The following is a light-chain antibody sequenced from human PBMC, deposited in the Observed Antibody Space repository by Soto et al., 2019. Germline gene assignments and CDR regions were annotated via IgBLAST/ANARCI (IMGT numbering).Light chain of an antibody. V-gene: IGKV3-20*01. CDR2: GAS. CDR1: QSVSSSY. CDR3: QQYRT. J-gene: IGKJ1*01. Sequence: EIVLTQSPGTLSLSPGERATLSCRASQSVSSSYLAWYQQKPGQAPRLLIYGASSRATGNPDRFSGSGSGTDFTLTISRLEPEDFAVYYCQQYRTFGQGTKVEIK.